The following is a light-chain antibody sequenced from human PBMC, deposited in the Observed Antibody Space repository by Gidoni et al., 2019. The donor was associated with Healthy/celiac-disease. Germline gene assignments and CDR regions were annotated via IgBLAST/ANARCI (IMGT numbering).Light chain of an antibody. CDR2: AAC. V-gene: IGKV1-39*01. J-gene: IGKJ5*01. CDR3: QRSYKAIT. CDR1: QSISSY. Sequence: IQLTQSPSSLSASVGDRVTITCRTSQSISSYLNWYQQKPGKAPKLLIYAACSLQSGVPSRFSGSGSGTDFTLTISSLQPEDFATYYCQRSYKAITFGQGTRLEIK.